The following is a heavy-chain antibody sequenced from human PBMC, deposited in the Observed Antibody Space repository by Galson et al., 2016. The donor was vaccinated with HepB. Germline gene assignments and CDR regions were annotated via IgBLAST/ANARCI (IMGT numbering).Heavy chain of an antibody. CDR2: INHSGAT. CDR1: RASITDDY. D-gene: IGHD6-6*01. J-gene: IGHJ6*02. V-gene: IGHV4-34*01. CDR3: ARDFPQRVEYSSQWTSPGLDV. Sequence: SETLSLTCAVSRASITDDYWGWIRQSPGKGLEWIGEINHSGATNYNPSLKSRVSLAVDTPKNHLSLRLSSLTAEDTAVYYCARDFPQRVEYSSQWTSPGLDVWGQGTTVTVSS.